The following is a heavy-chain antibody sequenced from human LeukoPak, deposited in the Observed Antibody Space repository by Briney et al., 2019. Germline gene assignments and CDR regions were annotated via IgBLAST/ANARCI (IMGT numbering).Heavy chain of an antibody. V-gene: IGHV3-21*01. CDR2: ISSSGAKT. CDR3: ARDPIAVVGGGSFDY. CDR1: GFTFSSYS. Sequence: GGSLRLSCAASGFTFSSYSMNWVRQAPGKGLQWVSSISSSGAKTYYADSVKGRVTISRDNAKNSYYLEMNSLVAEDTAVYYCARDPIAVVGGGSFDYWGQGILVTVSS. J-gene: IGHJ4*02. D-gene: IGHD6-19*01.